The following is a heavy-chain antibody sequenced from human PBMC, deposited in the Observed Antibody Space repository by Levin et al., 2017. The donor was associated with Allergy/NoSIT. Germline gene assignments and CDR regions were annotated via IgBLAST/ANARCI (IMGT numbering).Heavy chain of an antibody. D-gene: IGHD3-22*01. J-gene: IGHJ2*01. Sequence: SETLSLTCTVSGGSISSSSYYWGWIRQPPGKGLEWIGSIYYSGSTYYNPSLKSRVTISVDTSKNQFSLKLSSVTAADTAVYYCAREVKYYDSSGYYSSPGNGDFDLWGRGTLVTVSS. CDR2: IYYSGST. V-gene: IGHV4-39*07. CDR1: GGSISSSSYY. CDR3: AREVKYYDSSGYYSSPGNGDFDL.